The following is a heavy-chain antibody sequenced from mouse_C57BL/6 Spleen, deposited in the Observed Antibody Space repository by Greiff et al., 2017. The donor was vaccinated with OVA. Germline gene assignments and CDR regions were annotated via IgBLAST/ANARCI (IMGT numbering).Heavy chain of an antibody. CDR1: GYTFTSYW. Sequence: VKLKQPGAGLVRPGSSVKLSCKASGYTFTSYWMDWVKQRPGQGLEWIGNIYPSDSKTHYHQKFKDKATLTVDKSSSTAYMQRSSLTSEDSAVYYCARLTTVVEAYWGQGTLVTVSA. CDR3: ARLTTVVEAY. CDR2: IYPSDSKT. D-gene: IGHD1-1*01. V-gene: IGHV1-61*01. J-gene: IGHJ3*01.